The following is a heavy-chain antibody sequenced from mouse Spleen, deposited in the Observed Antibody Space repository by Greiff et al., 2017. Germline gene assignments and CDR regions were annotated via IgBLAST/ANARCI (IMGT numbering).Heavy chain of an antibody. CDR1: GFTFSNYW. CDR2: IRLKSDNYAT. Sequence: EVKLVESGGGLVQPGGSMKLSCVASGFTFSNYWMNWVRQSPEKGLEWVAQIRLKSDNYATHYAESVKGRFTISRDDSKSSVYLQMNNLRAEDTGIYYCTSRATAFDYWGQGTTLTVSS. D-gene: IGHD1-2*01. CDR3: TSRATAFDY. V-gene: IGHV6-3*01. J-gene: IGHJ2*01.